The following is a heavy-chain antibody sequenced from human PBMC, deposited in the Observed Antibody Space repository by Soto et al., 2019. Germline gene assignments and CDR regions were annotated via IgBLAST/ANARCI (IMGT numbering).Heavy chain of an antibody. J-gene: IGHJ4*02. D-gene: IGHD5-12*01. V-gene: IGHV1-69*13. Sequence: SAKVSCKASGGTFSSYAISGVRQAPGQGLEWMGGIIPIFGTAKYAQKFQGRVTITADESTSTAYMELSSLRSEDTAVYYCASLLRGYSGTGDYWGQGTLVTVSS. CDR1: GGTFSSYA. CDR3: ASLLRGYSGTGDY. CDR2: IIPIFGTA.